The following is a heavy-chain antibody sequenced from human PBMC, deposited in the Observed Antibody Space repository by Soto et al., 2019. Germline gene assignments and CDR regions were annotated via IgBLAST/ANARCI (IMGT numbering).Heavy chain of an antibody. Sequence: GGSLRLSCEASGYNFSPFWMHWVRQAPGKGLEWVAVIRYDGSNEYYADSVKGRFTISRDNSKNTLYLQMNSLRAEDTAVYYCARDGPGAELPTNWFDPWGQGTLVTVSS. J-gene: IGHJ5*02. D-gene: IGHD1-7*01. CDR1: GYNFSPFW. CDR3: ARDGPGAELPTNWFDP. CDR2: IRYDGSNE. V-gene: IGHV3-33*08.